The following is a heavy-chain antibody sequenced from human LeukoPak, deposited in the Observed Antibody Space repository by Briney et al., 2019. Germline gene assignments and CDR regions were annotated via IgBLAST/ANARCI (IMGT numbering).Heavy chain of an antibody. J-gene: IGHJ4*02. CDR3: ARVTSGSYGRLGY. CDR2: MNPNSGNT. V-gene: IGHV1-8*02. Sequence: ASVKVSCKASGYTFTSYGISWVRQATGQGLEWMGWMNPNSGNTGYAQKFQGRVTMTRNTSISTAYMELSSLRSEDTAVYYCARVTSGSYGRLGYWGQGTLVTVSS. D-gene: IGHD3-16*01. CDR1: GYTFTSYG.